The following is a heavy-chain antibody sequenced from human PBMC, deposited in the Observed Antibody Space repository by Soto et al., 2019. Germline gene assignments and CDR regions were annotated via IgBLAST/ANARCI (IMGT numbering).Heavy chain of an antibody. V-gene: IGHV4-59*01. CDR2: IYYSGST. CDR3: ARGETGNYDFWSGYPHYYYYGMDV. J-gene: IGHJ6*02. CDR1: VCSISSYY. D-gene: IGHD3-3*01. Sequence: SLTCTVSVCSISSYYLSWIRQPPGEGLEWIGYIYYSGSTNYNPSLKSRVTISVDTSKNQFSLKLSSVTAADTAVYYCARGETGNYDFWSGYPHYYYYGMDVWGQGTTVTVSS.